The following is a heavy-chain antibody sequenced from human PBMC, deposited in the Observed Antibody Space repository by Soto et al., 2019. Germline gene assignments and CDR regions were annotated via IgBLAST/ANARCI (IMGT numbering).Heavy chain of an antibody. Sequence: QVQLVQSGAEVKKPGASVKVSCKASGYTFTSYAMHWVRQAPGQRLEWMGWINAGNGNTKYSQKFQGRVTITRDTSASTAYMELSGLRSEDTAVYYCARDAVLRGRGYMDVWGKGTTVTVSS. CDR3: ARDAVLRGRGYMDV. CDR2: INAGNGNT. D-gene: IGHD3-10*01. CDR1: GYTFTSYA. J-gene: IGHJ6*03. V-gene: IGHV1-3*01.